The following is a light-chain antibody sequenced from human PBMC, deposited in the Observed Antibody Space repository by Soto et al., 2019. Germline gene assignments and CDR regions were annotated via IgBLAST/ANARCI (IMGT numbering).Light chain of an antibody. CDR1: QSVSSN. Sequence: EIVMTQSPATLSVSPGERATLSCRASQSVSSNLAWYQQKPDQAPRLLIYGASTRSTGIPARFSGSGSGTNFPLTISSLQSEDFAVYYCQQYNNWPPITFGQGTKLEIK. V-gene: IGKV3-15*01. J-gene: IGKJ2*01. CDR3: QQYNNWPPIT. CDR2: GAS.